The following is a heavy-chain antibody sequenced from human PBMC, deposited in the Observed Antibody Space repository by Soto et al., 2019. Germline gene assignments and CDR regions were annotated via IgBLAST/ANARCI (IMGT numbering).Heavy chain of an antibody. Sequence: SATLSLTCTVPGGSLSSYFWSWMRQPPGKGLEWIGHISYSGSTNYNSPLKSRVSMSVDTSKNQVSLKLSSVTAADTAMYYCAREAAVRDCVATIGYGVDCWGQGITVSV. CDR3: AREAAVRDCVATIGYGVDC. J-gene: IGHJ6*02. V-gene: IGHV4-59*01. CDR2: ISYSGST. CDR1: GGSLSSYF. D-gene: IGHD3-9*01.